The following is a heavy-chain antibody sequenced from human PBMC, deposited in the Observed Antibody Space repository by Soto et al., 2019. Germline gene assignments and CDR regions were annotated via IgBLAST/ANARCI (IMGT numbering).Heavy chain of an antibody. CDR1: GFTFSSYA. Sequence: EVQLLESGGGLVQPGGSLRLSCAASGFTFSSYAMSWVRQAPGKGLEWVSAISGSGGSTYYADSVKVRFTISRDNSKNTLYLQKNSLRAEDTAVYYCAKDFTRSGYVTDAFDIWGQGTMVTVSS. D-gene: IGHD5-12*01. CDR2: ISGSGGST. J-gene: IGHJ3*02. CDR3: AKDFTRSGYVTDAFDI. V-gene: IGHV3-23*01.